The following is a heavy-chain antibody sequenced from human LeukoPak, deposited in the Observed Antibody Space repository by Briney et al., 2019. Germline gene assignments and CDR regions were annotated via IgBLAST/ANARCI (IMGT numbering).Heavy chain of an antibody. CDR3: ARGLRITPGI. J-gene: IGHJ3*02. Sequence: GGSLRLSCAASGFTFSNYDMHWVRQAPGKGLEWVSVISHDGSRIYYVDSVKGRFTISRDNSKNTLYLQVNSLRAEDTAVYYCARGLRITPGIWGQGTMVTVSS. V-gene: IGHV3-30*03. CDR2: ISHDGSRI. D-gene: IGHD3-10*01. CDR1: GFTFSNYD.